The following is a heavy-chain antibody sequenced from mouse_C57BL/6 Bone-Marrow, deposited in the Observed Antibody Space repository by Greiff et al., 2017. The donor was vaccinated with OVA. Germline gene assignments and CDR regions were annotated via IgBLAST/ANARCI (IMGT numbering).Heavy chain of an antibody. V-gene: IGHV5-9-1*02. Sequence: EVHLVESGEGLVKPGGSLKLSCAASGFTFSSYAMSWVRQTPEKRLEWVAYISSGGDYIYYADTVKGRFTISRDNARNTLYLQMSSLKSEDTAMYYCTRDKGITTVGQGMDYWGQGTSVTVSS. CDR1: GFTFSSYA. D-gene: IGHD1-1*01. J-gene: IGHJ4*01. CDR3: TRDKGITTVGQGMDY. CDR2: ISSGGDYI.